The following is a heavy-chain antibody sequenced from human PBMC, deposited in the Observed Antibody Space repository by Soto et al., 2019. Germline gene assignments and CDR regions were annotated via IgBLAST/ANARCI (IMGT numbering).Heavy chain of an antibody. CDR2: INAGNSNT. J-gene: IGHJ5*02. V-gene: IGHV1-3*01. CDR3: ARGPLRNWFDP. Sequence: GASVKVSCKASGYTFTSYAMHWVRQAPGQRLEWMGWINAGNSNTKYSQKFQGRVTITKSTSASTAYVELSSLRSEDTAVYYCARGPLRNWFDPWGQGTLVTVSS. CDR1: GYTFTSYA.